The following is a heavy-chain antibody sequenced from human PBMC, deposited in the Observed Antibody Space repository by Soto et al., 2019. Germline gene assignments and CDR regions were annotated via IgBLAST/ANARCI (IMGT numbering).Heavy chain of an antibody. CDR1: GFTFSSYS. V-gene: IGHV3-21*01. CDR2: ISSSSSYI. Sequence: EVQLVESGGGLVKPGGSLRLSCAASGFTFSSYSMNWVRQAPGKGLEWVSSISSSSSYIYYADSVKGRFTISRDNAKNSLYLQMNSLRAEDTAVYYCARGFVVVPAATGAFDIWGQGTMVTVSS. J-gene: IGHJ3*02. D-gene: IGHD2-2*01. CDR3: ARGFVVVPAATGAFDI.